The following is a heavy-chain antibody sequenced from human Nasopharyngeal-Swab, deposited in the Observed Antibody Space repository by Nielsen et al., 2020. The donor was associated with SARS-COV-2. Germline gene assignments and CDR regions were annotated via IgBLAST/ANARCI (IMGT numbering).Heavy chain of an antibody. CDR2: IYHSGST. D-gene: IGHD2-2*01. Sequence: SCAVSGGSISSSNWWSWVRQPPGKGLEWIGEIYHSGSTNYNPSLKSRVTISVDKSKNQFSLKLSSVTAADTAVYYCASRYCSSTSCPNWFDPWGQGTLVTVSS. V-gene: IGHV4-4*02. J-gene: IGHJ5*02. CDR3: ASRYCSSTSCPNWFDP. CDR1: GGSISSSNW.